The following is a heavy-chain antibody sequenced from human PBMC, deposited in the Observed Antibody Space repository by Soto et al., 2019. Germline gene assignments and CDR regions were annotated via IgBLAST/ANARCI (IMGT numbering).Heavy chain of an antibody. CDR3: TRDWSAPGRGLASGYYYHFGMDV. CDR1: GFTFSTYW. D-gene: IGHD3-3*01. J-gene: IGHJ6*02. V-gene: IGHV3-7*05. CDR2: IKEDGSEE. Sequence: EVQLVESGGGLVQPGGSLRLSCAASGFTFSTYWMNWVRQAPGKGLEWVANIKEDGSEEYYVDSVKGRFTISRDNAKNSLDLDMNTRRSEDTAVYYCTRDWSAPGRGLASGYYYHFGMDVWGQVTTVTVPS.